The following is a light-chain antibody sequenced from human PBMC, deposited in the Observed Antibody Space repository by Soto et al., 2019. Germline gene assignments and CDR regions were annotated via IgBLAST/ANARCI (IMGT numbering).Light chain of an antibody. Sequence: EIVMTQSPATLSVSPGDRATLSCSASQSVSSYLAWYQHKPGQAPRLLIYGASTRATCAPARFSGSGSGTQFTLTISSLQSEDFALYYCQQYNNWPLTFGGGTKVEIK. V-gene: IGKV3-15*01. CDR1: QSVSSY. CDR2: GAS. J-gene: IGKJ4*01. CDR3: QQYNNWPLT.